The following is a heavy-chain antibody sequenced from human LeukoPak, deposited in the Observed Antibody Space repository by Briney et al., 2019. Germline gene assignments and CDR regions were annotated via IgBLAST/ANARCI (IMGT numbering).Heavy chain of an antibody. CDR3: AKRIQSAMATGY. CDR1: GFTFSSYA. V-gene: IGHV3-23*01. J-gene: IGHJ4*02. D-gene: IGHD5-18*01. Sequence: GGSLRVSCAASGFTFSSYAMSWVRQAPGKGLEWVSDINGSGGSTYYADSVKGRFTISRDNSKNTLYLQMNSLRAEDTAVYYCAKRIQSAMATGYWGQGTLVIVSS. CDR2: INGSGGST.